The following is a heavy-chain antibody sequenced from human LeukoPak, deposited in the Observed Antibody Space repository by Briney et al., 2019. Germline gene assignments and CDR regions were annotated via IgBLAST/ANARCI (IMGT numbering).Heavy chain of an antibody. V-gene: IGHV5-51*01. Sequence: GESLKISCTGSGYSFTSYWIGWVRQMPGKGLEWMGIIYPGNSDTRYSPSFQGQVTISADKSISTAYLQWSSLKASDTAIYYCARIGAAGPYYFDYWGQGTLVTVSS. D-gene: IGHD6-13*01. CDR2: IYPGNSDT. CDR3: ARIGAAGPYYFDY. CDR1: GYSFTSYW. J-gene: IGHJ4*02.